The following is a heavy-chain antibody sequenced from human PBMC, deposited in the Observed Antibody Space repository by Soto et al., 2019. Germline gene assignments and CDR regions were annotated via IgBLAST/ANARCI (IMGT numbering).Heavy chain of an antibody. D-gene: IGHD2-2*02. CDR2: ISSSSTI. Sequence: AASGFTFSSYSMNWVRQAPGKGLEWVSYISSSSTIYYADSVKGRFTISRDNAKNSLYLQMNSLRDEDTAVYYCARDRVVVVPAAIGYYYYGMDVWGQGTTVTVSS. J-gene: IGHJ6*02. CDR1: GFTFSSYS. V-gene: IGHV3-48*02. CDR3: ARDRVVVVPAAIGYYYYGMDV.